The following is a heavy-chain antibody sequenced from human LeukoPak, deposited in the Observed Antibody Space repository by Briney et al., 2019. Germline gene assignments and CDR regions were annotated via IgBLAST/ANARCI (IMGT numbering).Heavy chain of an antibody. Sequence: ASVKVSCKASGYTFTSYGISWVRQAPGQGREWMGWISAYNGNTNYAQKLQGRVTMTTDTSTSTAYMELRSLRSDDTDVYYCARGPSYDFWSGSHYYYYYMDVWGKGTTVTVSS. J-gene: IGHJ6*03. D-gene: IGHD3-3*01. CDR2: ISAYNGNT. CDR1: GYTFTSYG. V-gene: IGHV1-18*01. CDR3: ARGPSYDFWSGSHYYYYYMDV.